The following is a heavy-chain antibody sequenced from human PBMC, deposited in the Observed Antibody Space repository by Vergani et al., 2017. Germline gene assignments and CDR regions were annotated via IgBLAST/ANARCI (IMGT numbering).Heavy chain of an antibody. D-gene: IGHD3-22*01. CDR3: AKEYDSSCYYRDWYFDL. CDR2: ISGSGGST. Sequence: EVQLLESGGGLVQPGGSLRLSCAASGFTFSSYAMSWVRQAPGKGLEWVSAISGSGGSTYYADSVKGRFTNTRDNSKNTLYLQMNSLRAEDTAVYYCAKEYDSSCYYRDWYFDLWGRGTLVTGSS. V-gene: IGHV3-23*01. CDR1: GFTFSSYA. J-gene: IGHJ2*01.